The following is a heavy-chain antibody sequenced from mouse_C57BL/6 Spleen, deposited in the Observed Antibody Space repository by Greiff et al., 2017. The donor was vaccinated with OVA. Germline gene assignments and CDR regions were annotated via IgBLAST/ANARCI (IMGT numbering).Heavy chain of an antibody. Sequence: DVMLVESGGGLVKPGGSLKLSCAASGFTFSDYGMHWVRQAPEKGLEWVAYISSGSSTIYYADTVKGRFTISRDNAKNTLFLQMTSLRSEDTAMYYCAEDYDDAMDYWGQGTSVTVSS. J-gene: IGHJ4*01. CDR3: AEDYDDAMDY. CDR2: ISSGSSTI. D-gene: IGHD2-4*01. V-gene: IGHV5-17*01. CDR1: GFTFSDYG.